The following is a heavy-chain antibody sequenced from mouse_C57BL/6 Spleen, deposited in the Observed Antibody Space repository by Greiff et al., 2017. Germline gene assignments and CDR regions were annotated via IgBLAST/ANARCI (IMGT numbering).Heavy chain of an antibody. D-gene: IGHD2-10*02. Sequence: DVQLVESGGGLVKPGGSLKLSCPASGFTFSSYAMSWVRQTPEKRLEWVATISDGGSYTYYPDNVKGRFTISRDNAKNNLYLQMSHLKSEDTAMYYCARVGVWLVANWYFDVWGTGTTVTVSS. J-gene: IGHJ1*03. V-gene: IGHV5-4*01. CDR3: ARVGVWLVANWYFDV. CDR1: GFTFSSYA. CDR2: ISDGGSYT.